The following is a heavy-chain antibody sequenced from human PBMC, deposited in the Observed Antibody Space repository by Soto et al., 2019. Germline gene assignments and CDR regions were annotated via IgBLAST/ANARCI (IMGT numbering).Heavy chain of an antibody. J-gene: IGHJ4*02. CDR3: ASTPRWGYYYDSSGYLI. V-gene: IGHV3-21*01. CDR1: GFTFSSYS. Sequence: PGGSLRLSCAASGFTFSSYSMNWVRQAPGKGLEWVSSISSSSSYIYYADSVKGRFTISRDNAKNSLYLQMNSLRAEDTAVYYCASTPRWGYYYDSSGYLIWGQGTLVTVSS. D-gene: IGHD3-22*01. CDR2: ISSSSSYI.